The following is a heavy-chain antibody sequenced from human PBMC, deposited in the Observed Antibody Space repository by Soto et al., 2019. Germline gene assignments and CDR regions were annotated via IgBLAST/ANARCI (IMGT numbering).Heavy chain of an antibody. CDR1: GGTFSSYA. V-gene: IGHV1-69*12. CDR3: AGGHEAGYHPYCDY. Sequence: QVQLVQSGAEVKKPGSSVKVSCKASGGTFSSYAISWVRQAPGQGLEWMGGIIPIFGTANYAQKFQGRVTIAADESTSTAYMELSSLRSKDTAVYYCAGGHEAGYHPYCDYWGQGALVAVSS. J-gene: IGHJ4*02. CDR2: IIPIFGTA. D-gene: IGHD2-2*01.